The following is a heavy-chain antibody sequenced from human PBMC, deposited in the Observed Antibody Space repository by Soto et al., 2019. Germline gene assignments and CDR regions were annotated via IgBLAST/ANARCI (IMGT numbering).Heavy chain of an antibody. CDR2: ISGSGLSK. D-gene: IGHD6-13*01. CDR3: AKDREIARRVYANGAFDV. Sequence: PGGSLRLSCAASGFTFNNYGLTWVRQAPGKGLEWVSFISGSGLSKYFADSVKGRFTISRDNSKNTVYLQMNSLRADDSAIHYCAKDREIARRVYANGAFDVWGQGTVVTVSS. V-gene: IGHV3-23*01. J-gene: IGHJ3*01. CDR1: GFTFNNYG.